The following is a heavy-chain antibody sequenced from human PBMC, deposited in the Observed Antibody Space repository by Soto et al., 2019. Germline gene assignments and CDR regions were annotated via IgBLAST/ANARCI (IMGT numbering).Heavy chain of an antibody. CDR1: GGSISSGCYY. Sequence: PSETLSLTCTVSGGSISSGCYYWSWIRQHPGKGLEWIGYIYYRGSTYYNPSLKSRVTISVDTSKNQFSLKLSSVTAADTAVYYCARAPAYYDFSLYGMDVWGQGTTVTVSS. CDR3: ARAPAYYDFSLYGMDV. V-gene: IGHV4-31*03. CDR2: IYYRGST. J-gene: IGHJ6*02. D-gene: IGHD3-3*01.